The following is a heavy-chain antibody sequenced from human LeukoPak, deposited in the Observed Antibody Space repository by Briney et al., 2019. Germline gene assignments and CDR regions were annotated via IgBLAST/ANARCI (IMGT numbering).Heavy chain of an antibody. CDR2: FIPILGIA. CDR3: ARDLRSSSPGNY. V-gene: IGHV1-69*04. CDR1: GGTFSSYA. J-gene: IGHJ4*02. D-gene: IGHD6-13*01. Sequence: ASVTVSCKASGGTFSSYAISWVRQDPGQGLEWMGRFIPILGIANYAQKFQGRVTITADKSTSTAYMELSSLRSEDTAVYYCARDLRSSSPGNYWGQGTLVTVSS.